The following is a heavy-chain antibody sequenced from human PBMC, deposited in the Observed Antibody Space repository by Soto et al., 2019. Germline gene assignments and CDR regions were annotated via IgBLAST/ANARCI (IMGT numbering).Heavy chain of an antibody. CDR2: ISVTGSGT. J-gene: IGHJ4*02. CDR3: ARTTTTKSRDY. D-gene: IGHD4-17*01. V-gene: IGHV3-23*01. Sequence: EVQLLESGGGLVQPGGSLGLSCAASGFTFSSYDMSWVRQAPGKGLEYVSSISVTGSGTYYADSVKGRFTISRDNSKNTLYLQMNSLRVEDTAVSYCARTTTTKSRDYWGQGTLVTVSS. CDR1: GFTFSSYD.